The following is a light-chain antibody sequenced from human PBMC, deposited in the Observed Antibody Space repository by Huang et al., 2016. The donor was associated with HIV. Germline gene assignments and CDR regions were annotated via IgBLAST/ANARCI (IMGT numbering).Light chain of an antibody. Sequence: ERVLTQSPGTLSVSPGERATLSCRTSQDIGNILAWYQLKAGQAPRLLIYDASIMASDIPARFSGGGSEIDFTLTISGLQSEDSAVYYCQQYHEWPRTFGQGTKVEIK. J-gene: IGKJ2*01. CDR3: QQYHEWPRT. CDR2: DAS. V-gene: IGKV3-15*01. CDR1: QDIGNI.